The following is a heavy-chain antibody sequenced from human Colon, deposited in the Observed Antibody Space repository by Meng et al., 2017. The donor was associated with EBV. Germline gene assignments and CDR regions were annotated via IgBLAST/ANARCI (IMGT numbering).Heavy chain of an antibody. CDR1: GGSINSGDYY. CDR2: IYYTGST. CDR3: ARNYYFDY. J-gene: IGHJ4*02. V-gene: IGHV4-30-4*01. Sequence: QVRLKVAGPGLVKPSHTLSLTCTVSGGSINSGDYYWSWIRQPPGKGLEWIGYIYYTGSTYYNPSLKSRVTISMDTSKNQFSLRLSSVTAADTAVYYCARNYYFDYWGQGTLVTVSS.